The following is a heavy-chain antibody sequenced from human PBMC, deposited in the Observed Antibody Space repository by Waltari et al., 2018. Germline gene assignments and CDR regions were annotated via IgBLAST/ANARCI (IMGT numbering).Heavy chain of an antibody. CDR1: GGSFSGYY. CDR3: ARGLSNYNWFDP. D-gene: IGHD3-3*02. Sequence: QVQLQQWGAGLLKPSETLSLTCAVYGGSFSGYYWSWIRQPPGKGLEWIGEINHSGSTNYNPSLKSRVTISVDTSKNQFSLKLSSVTAADTAVYYCARGLSNYNWFDPWGQGTLVTVSS. J-gene: IGHJ5*02. V-gene: IGHV4-34*01. CDR2: INHSGST.